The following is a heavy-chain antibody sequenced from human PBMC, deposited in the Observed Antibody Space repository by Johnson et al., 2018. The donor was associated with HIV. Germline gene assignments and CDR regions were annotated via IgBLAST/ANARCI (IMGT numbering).Heavy chain of an antibody. Sequence: VQLVESGGGLVQPGGSLRLSCAASGFTVSSNYMSWVRQAPGKGLELVSGISWNGGSTGYADSVKGRFTISRDNAKNSLYLQMNSLRAEDTALYYCTTLLRFLEWSIPDAFDIWGQGTMVTVSS. V-gene: IGHV3-20*04. D-gene: IGHD3-3*01. J-gene: IGHJ3*02. CDR2: ISWNGGST. CDR1: GFTVSSNY. CDR3: TTLLRFLEWSIPDAFDI.